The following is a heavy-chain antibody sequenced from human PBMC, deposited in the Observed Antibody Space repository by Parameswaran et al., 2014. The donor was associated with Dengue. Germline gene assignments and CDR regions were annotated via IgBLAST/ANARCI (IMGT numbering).Heavy chain of an antibody. V-gene: IGHV1-69*06. J-gene: IGHJ6*02. CDR2: ISPIFGTV. D-gene: IGHD2-21*02. Sequence: WVRQAPGQGLEWMGGISPIFGTVTYAQKFQDRVSITADKSTSTAYMELTSLSSEDTAMYYCARDLYCGGDCPGFYYYYAFDVWGQGPRSPSP. CDR3: ARDLYCGGDCPGFYYYYAFDV.